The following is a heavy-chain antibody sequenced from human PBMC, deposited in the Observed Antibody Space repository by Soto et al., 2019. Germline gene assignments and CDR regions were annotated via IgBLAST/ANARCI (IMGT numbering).Heavy chain of an antibody. J-gene: IGHJ5*02. CDR3: ARDLRQWLVQNWFDP. D-gene: IGHD6-19*01. CDR2: ISYDGSNK. V-gene: IGHV3-30-3*01. CDR1: GFTFSSYA. Sequence: QVQLVESGGGVVQPGRSLRLSCAASGFTFSSYAMHWVRQAPGKGLEWVAGISYDGSNKYYADSVKGRFTISRDNSKNTLYLQMNSLRAEDTAVYYCARDLRQWLVQNWFDPWGQGTLVTVSS.